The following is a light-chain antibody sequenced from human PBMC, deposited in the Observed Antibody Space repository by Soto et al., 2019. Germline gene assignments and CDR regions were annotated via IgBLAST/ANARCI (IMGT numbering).Light chain of an antibody. Sequence: EIVLTQSPGTLSLSPGERATLSCRASESIDSINFAWYQQKPGQAPRLLIYGSSSWATGVPARFSGRGSGTDFTLTISRLEPADSAGYYCQQYGTSPYTFGQGTKLEIK. CDR1: ESIDSIN. V-gene: IGKV3-20*01. J-gene: IGKJ2*01. CDR3: QQYGTSPYT. CDR2: GSS.